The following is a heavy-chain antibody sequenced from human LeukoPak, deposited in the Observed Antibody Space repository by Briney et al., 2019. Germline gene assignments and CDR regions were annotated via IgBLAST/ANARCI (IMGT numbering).Heavy chain of an antibody. CDR2: ISSSGSTI. CDR1: GFTFSDYY. V-gene: IGHV3-11*01. D-gene: IGHD2-2*01. J-gene: IGHJ6*02. CDR3: ARDREYQLPKYGMDV. Sequence: GGSLRLSCAASGFTFSDYYTSWIRQAPGKGLEWVSYISSSGSTIYYADSVKGRFTISRDNAKNSLYLQMNSLRAEDTAVYYCARDREYQLPKYGMDVWGQGTTVTVSS.